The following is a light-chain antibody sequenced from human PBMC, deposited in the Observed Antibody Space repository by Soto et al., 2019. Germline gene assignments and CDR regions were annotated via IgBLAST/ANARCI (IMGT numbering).Light chain of an antibody. CDR2: DAS. CDR3: QQRSNWPPLT. Sequence: EIVLTQSPATLSLSPGERATLSCRASQSVSSYLAWYQQKPGQAPRRLIYDASNRATGIPARFSGSGSGTDFTLTISSLEPEDFAVYYCQQRSNWPPLTFVGGTKVEIK. CDR1: QSVSSY. J-gene: IGKJ4*01. V-gene: IGKV3-11*01.